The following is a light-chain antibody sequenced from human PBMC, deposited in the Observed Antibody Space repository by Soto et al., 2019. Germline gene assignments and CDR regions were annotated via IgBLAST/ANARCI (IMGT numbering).Light chain of an antibody. V-gene: IGKV3D-15*01. CDR3: QQYNDWPPYT. CDR2: GIS. J-gene: IGKJ2*01. CDR1: QTISNN. Sequence: VMTQSPDTLSVSPGERATLFCRSSQTISNNLAWYQHKPGQAPRLLIYGISSRVTGVPARFSGSGSGTEFTLTISSLQPEDFAVYYCQQYNDWPPYTFGSGTKLEI.